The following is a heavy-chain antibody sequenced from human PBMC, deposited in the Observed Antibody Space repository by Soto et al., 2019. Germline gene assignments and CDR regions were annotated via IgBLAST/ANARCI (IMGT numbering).Heavy chain of an antibody. CDR2: SFYRGST. CDR1: GGSISSRSHY. D-gene: IGHD3-3*01. Sequence: QLQLQESGPGLVKPSETLSLTCTVSGGSISSRSHYWGWIRQSPGKHLEWIGSSFYRGSTHYNPSLKTRVTISVDTSKNQVSLKLYSATAADTAVYYCATADGFGVVTPFFEYWGQGILVTVSS. V-gene: IGHV4-39*01. CDR3: ATADGFGVVTPFFEY. J-gene: IGHJ4*02.